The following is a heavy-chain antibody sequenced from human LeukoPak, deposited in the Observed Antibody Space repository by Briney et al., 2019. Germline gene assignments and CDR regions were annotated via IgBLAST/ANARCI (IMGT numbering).Heavy chain of an antibody. D-gene: IGHD1-1*01. J-gene: IGHJ5*02. CDR1: GGSISSYY. V-gene: IGHV4-4*09. CDR2: IYTSGST. Sequence: SETLSLTRTVSGGSISSYYWCWIRQPPGKGLEWIGYIYTSGSTNYNPSLKSRVTISVDTSKNQFSLKLSSVTAADTAVYYCARNDGLWFDPWGQGTLVTVSS. CDR3: ARNDGLWFDP.